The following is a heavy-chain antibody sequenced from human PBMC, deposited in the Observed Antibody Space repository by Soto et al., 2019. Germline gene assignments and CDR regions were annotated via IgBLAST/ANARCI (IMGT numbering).Heavy chain of an antibody. J-gene: IGHJ4*02. CDR3: ARVGSDDGSSGYYSTFDY. D-gene: IGHD3-22*01. Sequence: GGSLRLSCAASGFTFSSYWMSWVRQAPGKGLEWVANIKQDGSEKYYVDSVKGRFTISRDNAKNSLYLQMNSLRAEDTAVYYCARVGSDDGSSGYYSTFDYWGQGTLVTVSS. CDR1: GFTFSSYW. V-gene: IGHV3-7*03. CDR2: IKQDGSEK.